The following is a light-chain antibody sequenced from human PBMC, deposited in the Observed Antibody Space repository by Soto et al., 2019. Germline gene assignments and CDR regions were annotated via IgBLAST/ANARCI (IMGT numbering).Light chain of an antibody. CDR2: GAS. J-gene: IGKJ1*01. CDR1: QSVSNNY. CDR3: QQYGSSGT. Sequence: IVLTPSTATVSLCPGGRAALSYRASQSVSNNYLAWYQQKPGQAPRLLIYGASNRATGIPDRFSGSGSGTDFTLTISRLEPEDFAVYYCQQYGSSGTFGQGTKV. V-gene: IGKV3-20*01.